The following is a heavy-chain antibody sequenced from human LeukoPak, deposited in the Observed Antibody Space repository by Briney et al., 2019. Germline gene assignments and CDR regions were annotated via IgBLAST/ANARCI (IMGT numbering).Heavy chain of an antibody. CDR2: VIPLFATS. V-gene: IGHV1-69*05. CDR1: GGTFSNYA. Sequence: GSSVKVSCKASGGTFSNYAISWVRQAPGQGLEWMGGVIPLFATSHYAQKFRGRVTMTRNTSISTAYMELSSLRSEDTAVYYCARGPSGWPQYYFDYWGQGTLVTVSS. D-gene: IGHD6-19*01. J-gene: IGHJ4*02. CDR3: ARGPSGWPQYYFDY.